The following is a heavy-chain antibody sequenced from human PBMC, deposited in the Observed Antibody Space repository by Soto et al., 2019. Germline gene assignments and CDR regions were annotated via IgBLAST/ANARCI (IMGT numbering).Heavy chain of an antibody. CDR2: IYYSGST. J-gene: IGHJ5*02. CDR1: DGSISRSTYY. CDR3: ARQVPAAIRLGWFDP. D-gene: IGHD2-2*02. V-gene: IGHV4-39*01. Sequence: PSETLSLTCTVSDGSISRSTYYWGWIRQPPGKGLEWIGSIYYSGSTYYRPSLKSRVTISVDTSKNQFSLKFSSVTAADTAVYYCARQVPAAIRLGWFDPWGQGTLVTVSS.